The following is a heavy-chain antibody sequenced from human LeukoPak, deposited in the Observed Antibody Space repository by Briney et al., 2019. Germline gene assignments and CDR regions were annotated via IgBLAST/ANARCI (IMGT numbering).Heavy chain of an antibody. CDR3: ARIPNYYGSGSYVDY. D-gene: IGHD3-10*01. CDR1: GGSISSYY. V-gene: IGHV4-59*01. CDR2: IYYSGIT. Sequence: SETLSLTCTVSGGSISSYYWSWIRQPPGKGLEWIGYIYYSGITNYNPSLKSRVTISVDTSKNQLSLELSSVTAADTAVYFCARIPNYYGSGSYVDYWGQGTLVTVSS. J-gene: IGHJ4*02.